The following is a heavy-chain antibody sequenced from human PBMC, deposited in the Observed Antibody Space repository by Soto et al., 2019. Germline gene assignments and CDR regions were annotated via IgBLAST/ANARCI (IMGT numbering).Heavy chain of an antibody. V-gene: IGHV4-59*08. CDR3: ARFQTISYAFDI. D-gene: IGHD3-10*01. CDR2: IYYSGST. Sequence: SETLSLTCTVSGGSISSYYWSWIRQPPGKGLEWIGYIYYSGSTNYNPSLKSRVTISVDTSKNQFSLKLSSVTAADTAVYYCARFQTISYAFDIWGQGTMVTVSS. CDR1: GGSISSYY. J-gene: IGHJ3*02.